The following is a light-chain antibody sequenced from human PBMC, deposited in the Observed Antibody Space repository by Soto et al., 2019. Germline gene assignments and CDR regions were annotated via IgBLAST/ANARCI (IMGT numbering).Light chain of an antibody. CDR3: QQYNNWPPLT. CDR2: GAS. J-gene: IGKJ4*01. CDR1: QSVRSN. Sequence: EIVMTQSPATLSVSPGERATLSCRASQSVRSNLAWYQQKPGQAPRLLIYGASTRATGIPARFSGSRSGTEFTLTISSLQSEDFAVYYCQQYNNWPPLTFGGGTKVEIK. V-gene: IGKV3-15*01.